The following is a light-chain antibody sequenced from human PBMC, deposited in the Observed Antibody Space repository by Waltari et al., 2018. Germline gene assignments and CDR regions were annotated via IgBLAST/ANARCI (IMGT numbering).Light chain of an antibody. CDR2: GAS. CDR1: QRVSSN. V-gene: IGKV3D-15*01. Sequence: EIVMTQSPATLSVSPGERATLSCRASQRVSSNLAWYQQKPGQAPRLRIYGASTRATGIPARFSGSGAGTEFTLTISSLQSEDFAVYYCQQYNNWPPLTFGQGTKLEIK. CDR3: QQYNNWPPLT. J-gene: IGKJ2*01.